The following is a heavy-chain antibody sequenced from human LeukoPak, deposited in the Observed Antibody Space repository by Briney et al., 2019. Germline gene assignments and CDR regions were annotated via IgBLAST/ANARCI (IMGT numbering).Heavy chain of an antibody. D-gene: IGHD1-26*01. Sequence: SETLTLTCAVSGYSISSIYSWGWIRRPPGKGLEWIGTIDHTGTTYYNPSLKSRVTLSVDTSKNQFSLTLNSVTAADTAFYYCARNGGYGKFDYWGQGTLVTVSS. V-gene: IGHV4-38-2*01. CDR1: GYSISSIYS. CDR3: ARNGGYGKFDY. J-gene: IGHJ4*02. CDR2: IDHTGTT.